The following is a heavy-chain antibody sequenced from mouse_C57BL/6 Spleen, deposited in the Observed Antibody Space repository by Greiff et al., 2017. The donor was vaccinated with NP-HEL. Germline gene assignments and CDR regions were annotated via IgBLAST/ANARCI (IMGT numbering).Heavy chain of an antibody. D-gene: IGHD2-1*01. CDR3: AREGDYYGNYGGAMDY. V-gene: IGHV1-82*01. CDR1: GYAFSSSW. J-gene: IGHJ4*01. Sequence: QVQLKQSGPELVKPGASVKISCKASGYAFSSSWMNWVKQRPGKGLEWIGRIYPGDGDTNYNGKFKGKATLTADKSSSTAYMQLSSLTSEDSAVYFCAREGDYYGNYGGAMDYWGQGTSVTVSS. CDR2: IYPGDGDT.